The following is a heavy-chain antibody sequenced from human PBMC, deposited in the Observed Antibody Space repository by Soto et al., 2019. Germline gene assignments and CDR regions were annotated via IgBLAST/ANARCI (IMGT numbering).Heavy chain of an antibody. CDR2: INHSGST. CDR1: GGSFSGYY. D-gene: IGHD3-10*01. Sequence: SETLSLTCAVYGGSFSGYYWSWIRQPPGKGLEWIGEINHSGSTNYNPSLKSRVTISVDTSKNQFSLKLSSVTAADTAVYYCARVKLLWFGDIGYYFDYWGQGXLVTVYS. CDR3: ARVKLLWFGDIGYYFDY. J-gene: IGHJ4*02. V-gene: IGHV4-34*01.